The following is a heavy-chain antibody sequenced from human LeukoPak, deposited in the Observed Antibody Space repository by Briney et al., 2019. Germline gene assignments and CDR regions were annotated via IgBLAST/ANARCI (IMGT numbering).Heavy chain of an antibody. J-gene: IGHJ6*02. D-gene: IGHD5-18*01. CDR2: ISAYNGNT. CDR1: GYTFTSYG. V-gene: IGHV1-18*01. CDR3: ASGTAMVIYYYGMDV. Sequence: ASVKVSCKASGYTFTSYGISWVRQAPGQGLEWMGWISAYNGNTNYAQKLQGRVTMTRNTSISTAYMELSSLRSEDTAVYYCASGTAMVIYYYGMDVWGQGTTVTVSS.